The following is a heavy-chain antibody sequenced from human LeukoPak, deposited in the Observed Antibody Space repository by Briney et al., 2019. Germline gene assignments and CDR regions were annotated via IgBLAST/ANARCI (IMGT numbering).Heavy chain of an antibody. Sequence: GGSLRLSCAASGFTFSNAWMSWVRQAPGKGLEWVGRIKSKTDGGTTDYAAPVKGRFTISRDDSKNTLYLQRNSLKTEDTAVYYCTTLRGGVVVPAAMYYFDYWGQGTLVTVSS. J-gene: IGHJ4*02. D-gene: IGHD2-2*01. V-gene: IGHV3-15*01. CDR1: GFTFSNAW. CDR2: IKSKTDGGTT. CDR3: TTLRGGVVVPAAMYYFDY.